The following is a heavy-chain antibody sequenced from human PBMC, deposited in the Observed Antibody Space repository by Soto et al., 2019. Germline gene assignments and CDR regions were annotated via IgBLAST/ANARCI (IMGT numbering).Heavy chain of an antibody. V-gene: IGHV3-30*18. CDR3: AKESATVPQDY. Sequence: QVQLVESGGGVVQPGRSLRLSCAASGFTFSSYGMHWVRQAPGKGLEWVAVISYDGSNKYYADSVKGRFTISRDNSKNTLYLQMNSLRAEDTAVYYCAKESATVPQDYWGQGTLVTVSS. CDR2: ISYDGSNK. D-gene: IGHD4-17*01. J-gene: IGHJ4*02. CDR1: GFTFSSYG.